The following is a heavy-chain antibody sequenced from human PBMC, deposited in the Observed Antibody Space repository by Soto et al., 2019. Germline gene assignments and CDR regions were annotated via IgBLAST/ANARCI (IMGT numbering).Heavy chain of an antibody. V-gene: IGHV3-21*01. J-gene: IGHJ4*02. D-gene: IGHD3-3*01. Sequence: PGGSLRLSCAASGFTFSRYVMNWVRQAPGKGLEWVSSITSESPTYIYYADSVKGRFTISRDNAKNSLFLQMDSLRAEDTAVYYCGRDAGSNYDFWSGPFDYWGQGTLVTVSS. CDR3: GRDAGSNYDFWSGPFDY. CDR1: GFTFSRYV. CDR2: ITSESPTYI.